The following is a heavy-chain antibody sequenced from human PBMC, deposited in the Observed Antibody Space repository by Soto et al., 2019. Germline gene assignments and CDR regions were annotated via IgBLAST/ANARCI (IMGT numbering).Heavy chain of an antibody. CDR3: ARRYGPGFDY. D-gene: IGHD4-17*01. J-gene: IGHJ4*02. CDR2: IYYSGST. Sequence: QVQLQESGPGLVKPSETLSLTCTVSGGSISSYYWSWIRQPPGKGLEWIGYIYYSGSTNYNPSLRGRVPISVDTSTNQFSLKLSSVTAADTAVYYCARRYGPGFDYWGQGTLVTVSS. V-gene: IGHV4-59*08. CDR1: GGSISSYY.